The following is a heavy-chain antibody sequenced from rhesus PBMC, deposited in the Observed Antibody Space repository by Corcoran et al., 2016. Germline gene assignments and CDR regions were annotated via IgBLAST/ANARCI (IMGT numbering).Heavy chain of an antibody. CDR2: ISNGGGST. CDR3: AKVDNWNYFAFDF. CDR1: GFTFSSYG. D-gene: IGHD1-26*01. J-gene: IGHJ3*01. Sequence: EVQLVESGGGLVQPGGSLRLSCAASGFTFSSYGMSWVRQAPGKGLEWVSYISNGGGSTYYSDSVKVRFTISKENSKNTLSLQMNSLRAEDTAVYYCAKVDNWNYFAFDFWGQGLRVTVSS. V-gene: IGHV3S5*01.